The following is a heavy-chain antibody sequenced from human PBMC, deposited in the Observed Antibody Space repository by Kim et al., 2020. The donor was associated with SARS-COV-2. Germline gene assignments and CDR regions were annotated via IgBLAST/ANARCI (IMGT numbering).Heavy chain of an antibody. CDR1: GGSISSYY. D-gene: IGHD6-6*01. V-gene: IGHV4-59*01. CDR3: AREPFGYSSLSGDYYYGMDV. CDR2: IYYSGST. Sequence: SDTLSLTCTVSGGSISSYYWSWIRQPPGKGLEWIGYIYYSGSTNYNPSLKSRGTISVDTSKNQSSLKLSSVTAADTAVYYCAREPFGYSSLSGDYYYGMDVWGPGAPVTVSS. J-gene: IGHJ6*02.